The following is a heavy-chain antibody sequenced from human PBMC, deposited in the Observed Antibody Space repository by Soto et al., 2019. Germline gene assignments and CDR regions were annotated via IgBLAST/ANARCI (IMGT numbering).Heavy chain of an antibody. CDR2: INAGNGNT. V-gene: IGHV1-3*01. CDR1: GYTFTIYA. CDR3: ARGPEQQLVKGAYNWFDP. D-gene: IGHD6-13*01. J-gene: IGHJ5*02. Sequence: ASVKVSCKASGYTFTIYAMHWVRQAPGQRLEWMGWINAGNGNTKYSQKFQGRVTITRDTSASTAYMELSSLRSEDTAVYYCARGPEQQLVKGAYNWFDPWGQGTLVTSPQ.